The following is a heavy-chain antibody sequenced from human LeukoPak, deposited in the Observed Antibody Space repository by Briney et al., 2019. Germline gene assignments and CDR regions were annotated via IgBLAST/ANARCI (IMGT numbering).Heavy chain of an antibody. Sequence: TGGSLRLSCAASGFTFSSYGMHWVRQAPGKGLEWVAVIWYDGSNKYYADSVKGRFTFSRDNSKNTLYLQMNSLRAEDTAVYYCARAVVDYGGNYYFDYWGQGTLVTVSS. CDR3: ARAVVDYGGNYYFDY. J-gene: IGHJ4*02. CDR2: IWYDGSNK. D-gene: IGHD4-23*01. CDR1: GFTFSSYG. V-gene: IGHV3-33*01.